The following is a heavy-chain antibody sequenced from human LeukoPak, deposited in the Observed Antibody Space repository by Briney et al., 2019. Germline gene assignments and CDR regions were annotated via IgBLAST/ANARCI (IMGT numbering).Heavy chain of an antibody. Sequence: SETLSLTCTVSGVSLNSYYWSWIRQPAGKGLEWIGRIYSSGSTNFNPFLKSRVTMSLDTSKNQLSLKLTSVTAADTAVYFCARQASGYSYGYTDSWGQGTLVTVSS. V-gene: IGHV4-4*07. CDR2: IYSSGST. J-gene: IGHJ5*01. CDR1: GVSLNSYY. CDR3: ARQASGYSYGYTDS. D-gene: IGHD5-18*01.